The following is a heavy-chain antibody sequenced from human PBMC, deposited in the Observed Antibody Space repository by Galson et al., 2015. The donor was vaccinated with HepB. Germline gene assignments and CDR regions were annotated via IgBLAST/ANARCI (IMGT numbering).Heavy chain of an antibody. CDR1: GYDFCDCG. Sequence: SVKAAGQACGYDFCDCGIQWARQAAGQGLEWVGWIGPQRGVARGADQVQGGGTMRRERCITTAYVERRRLKSDDPAVYYCATALRGNNYGRDYHGMDVWGQGTTVPVSS. J-gene: IGHJ6*02. CDR3: ATALRGNNYGRDYHGMDV. CDR2: IGPQRGVA. D-gene: IGHD5-18*01. V-gene: IGHV1-2*02.